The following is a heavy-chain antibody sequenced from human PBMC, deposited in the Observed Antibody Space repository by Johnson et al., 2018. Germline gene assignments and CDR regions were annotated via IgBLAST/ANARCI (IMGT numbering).Heavy chain of an antibody. CDR3: ARDRMYYYDSSGYREAFDI. V-gene: IGHV3-7*01. CDR1: GFTFSSYW. J-gene: IGHJ3*02. D-gene: IGHD3-22*01. Sequence: VQLVESGGGLVQXGGSXRLXCAASGFTFSSYWMSWVRQAPGKGLEWVANIKQDGSEKYYVDSVKGRCTIARDNAKNSLYLQMNSLGAEDTAVYYGARDRMYYYDSSGYREAFDIWGEGTMVTVSS. CDR2: IKQDGSEK.